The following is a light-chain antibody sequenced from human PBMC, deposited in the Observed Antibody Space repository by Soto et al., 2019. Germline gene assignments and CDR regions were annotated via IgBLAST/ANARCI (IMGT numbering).Light chain of an antibody. CDR1: QSVSSNQ. CDR2: GAS. CDR3: QQYAISWT. V-gene: IGKV3-20*01. Sequence: EIVLTQSPGTLSLSQGERATLSCRASQSVSSNQLAWYQQKPGQAPRLLMYGASSRATGIPDRFSGSGSGTDFTLTISRLGPEDFAVYYCQQYAISWTFGQGTKVEIK. J-gene: IGKJ1*01.